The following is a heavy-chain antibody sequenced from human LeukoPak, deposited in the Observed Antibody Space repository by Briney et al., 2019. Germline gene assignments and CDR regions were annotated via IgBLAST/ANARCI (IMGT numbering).Heavy chain of an antibody. V-gene: IGHV1-24*01. Sequence: GASVKVSCKVSGYTLTEISMHWVRQAPGQGLEWMGSFDPEDDETVYAQKFQGRVTMTEDTSTDTAYMELSSLRSEDTAVYYCATDLPYDFWSGYGMDVWGKGTTVTVSS. CDR2: FDPEDDET. J-gene: IGHJ6*04. CDR1: GYTLTEIS. D-gene: IGHD3-3*01. CDR3: ATDLPYDFWSGYGMDV.